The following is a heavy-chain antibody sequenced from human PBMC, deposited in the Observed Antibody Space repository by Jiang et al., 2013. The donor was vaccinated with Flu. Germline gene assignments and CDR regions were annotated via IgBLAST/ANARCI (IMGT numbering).Heavy chain of an antibody. Sequence: SQTLSLTCVISGDSISNNVVAWNWIRQSPSRGLEWLGKTRYISRWLTEYSVSMQGRITINPDTSRNQLSLQLDSATPDDTAIYYCVRDYNWAFDSWGRGNPWSPSPQ. J-gene: IGHJ4*02. CDR2: TRYISRWLT. CDR3: VRDYNWAFDS. CDR1: GDSISNNVVA. D-gene: IGHD1-1*01. V-gene: IGHV6-1*01.